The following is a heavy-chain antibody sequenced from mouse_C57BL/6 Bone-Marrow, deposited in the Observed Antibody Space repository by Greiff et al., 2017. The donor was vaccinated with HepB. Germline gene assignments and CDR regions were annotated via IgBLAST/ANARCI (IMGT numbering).Heavy chain of an antibody. J-gene: IGHJ2*01. CDR1: GFTFSDYY. Sequence: EVQLVESEGGLVQPGSSMKLSCTASGFTFSDYYMAWVRQVPEKGLEWVANINYDGSSTYYLDSLKSRFIISRDNAKNILYLQMSSLKSEDTATYYCARDGGDYYGSSYGSFDYWGQGTTLTVSS. CDR2: INYDGSST. CDR3: ARDGGDYYGSSYGSFDY. V-gene: IGHV5-16*01. D-gene: IGHD1-1*01.